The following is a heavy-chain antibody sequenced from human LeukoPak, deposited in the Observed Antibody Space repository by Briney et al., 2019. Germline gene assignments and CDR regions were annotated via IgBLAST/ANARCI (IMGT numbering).Heavy chain of an antibody. CDR3: TTDRYYDNSELQFQH. CDR2: IKRETDGGTI. D-gene: IGHD3-22*01. CDR1: GFTFSNAW. Sequence: GGSLRLSCVASGFTFSNAWMGWVRQAPGKGLEWLGRIKRETDGGTIDYAAPVKGRFTISRDDSRNTLYLQMDSLKIEDTAVYYCTTDRYYDNSELQFQHWGQGTLVTVSS. V-gene: IGHV3-15*01. J-gene: IGHJ1*01.